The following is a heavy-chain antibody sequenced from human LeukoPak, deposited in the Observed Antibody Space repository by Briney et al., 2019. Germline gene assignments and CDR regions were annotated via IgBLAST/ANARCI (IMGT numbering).Heavy chain of an antibody. CDR2: INPNSGGT. CDR1: GYTFTGYY. CDR3: ARDQALLWFGELLFLFDY. D-gene: IGHD3-10*01. V-gene: IGHV1-2*02. Sequence: ASVKVSCKASGYTFTGYYMHWVRQAPGQGLEWMGWINPNSGGTNYAQKFQGRVTMTRDTSISTAYMELSRLRSDDTAVYYCARDQALLWFGELLFLFDYWGQGTLVTVSS. J-gene: IGHJ4*02.